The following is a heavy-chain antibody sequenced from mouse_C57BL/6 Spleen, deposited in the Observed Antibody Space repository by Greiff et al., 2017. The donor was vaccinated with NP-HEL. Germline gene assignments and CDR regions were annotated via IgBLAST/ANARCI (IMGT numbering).Heavy chain of an antibody. CDR2: IHPNSGST. D-gene: IGHD2-4*01. CDR3: ARWSYDYDERVFDY. V-gene: IGHV1-64*01. Sequence: QVQLQQPGAELVKPGASVKLSCKASGYTFTSYWMHWVKQRPGQGLEWIGMIHPNSGSTNYNEKFKSKATLTVDKSSSTAYMQLSSLTSEDSAVYYCARWSYDYDERVFDYWGQGTTLTVSS. CDR1: GYTFTSYW. J-gene: IGHJ2*01.